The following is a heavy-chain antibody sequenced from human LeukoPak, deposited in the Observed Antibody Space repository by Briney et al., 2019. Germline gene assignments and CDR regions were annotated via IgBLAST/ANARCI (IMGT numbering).Heavy chain of an antibody. CDR1: GGTFSSYA. D-gene: IGHD2-21*02. J-gene: IGHJ4*02. Sequence: ASVKVSCKASGGTFSSYAISWVRQAPGQGLEWRGRIIPIFGTANYAQKFQGRVTITTDESTSTAYMELSSLRSEDTAVYYCERSPIVVVTVLPFDYWGQGTLVTVSS. CDR2: IIPIFGTA. V-gene: IGHV1-69*05. CDR3: ERSPIVVVTVLPFDY.